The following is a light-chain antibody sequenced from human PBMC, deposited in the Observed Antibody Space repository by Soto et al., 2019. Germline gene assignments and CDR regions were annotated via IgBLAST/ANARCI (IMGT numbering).Light chain of an antibody. Sequence: QSVLTQPPSASGSPGQSVTISCTGTSSDVGGYNYVSWYQHHPGKAPKLIIYEVDERPSGVPDRFSSSKSGNTASLTVSGLQAEDEADYYCSSYVGSNNFPYVFGTGTKVTVL. J-gene: IGLJ1*01. CDR1: SSDVGGYNY. CDR3: SSYVGSNNFPYV. V-gene: IGLV2-8*01. CDR2: EVD.